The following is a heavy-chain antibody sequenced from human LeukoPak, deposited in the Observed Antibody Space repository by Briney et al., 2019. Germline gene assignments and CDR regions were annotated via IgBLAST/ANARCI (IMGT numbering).Heavy chain of an antibody. D-gene: IGHD3-22*01. V-gene: IGHV4-39*07. J-gene: IGHJ5*02. CDR1: GGSISNSYYY. CDR2: IYYSGTT. CDR3: ARKTMIVVVNWFDP. Sequence: SETLSLTCTVSGGSISNSYYYWGWTRQPPGEALEWIGSIYYSGTTYYKPSLKSRVTISVDTSKNQFSLKLSSVTAADTAVYYCARKTMIVVVNWFDPWGQGTLVTVSS.